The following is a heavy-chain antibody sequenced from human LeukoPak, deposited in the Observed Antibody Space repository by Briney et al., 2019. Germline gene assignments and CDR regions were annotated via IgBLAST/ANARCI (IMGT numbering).Heavy chain of an antibody. D-gene: IGHD5-24*01. Sequence: SETLSLTCTVSGDSISTYYWSWIRQPPGKGLEWIAYINYKGSTTSNPSLRSRVTISVDTSRNQFSLKLSSVTAADTAVYYCARSRGGYSYDHAAFEIWGQGTMVTVSS. CDR2: INYKGST. J-gene: IGHJ3*02. CDR1: GDSISTYY. V-gene: IGHV4-59*01. CDR3: ARSRGGYSYDHAAFEI.